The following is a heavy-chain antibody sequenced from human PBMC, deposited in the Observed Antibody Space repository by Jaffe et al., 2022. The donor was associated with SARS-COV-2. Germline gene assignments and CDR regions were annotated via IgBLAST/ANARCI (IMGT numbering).Heavy chain of an antibody. Sequence: QITLKESGPTLVNPTQTLTLTCTLSGFSLTTSGVAVGWIRQPPGKALEWLALFYWDDDKRYRPSLRNRLSITKDTSQTQVVLTMSNMDPVDTATYYCAHAERRGGCRGATCYYFQHWGQGTLVTVSS. CDR3: AHAERRGGCRGATCYYFQH. D-gene: IGHD2-15*01. CDR1: GFSLTTSGVA. CDR2: FYWDDDK. J-gene: IGHJ4*02. V-gene: IGHV2-5*02.